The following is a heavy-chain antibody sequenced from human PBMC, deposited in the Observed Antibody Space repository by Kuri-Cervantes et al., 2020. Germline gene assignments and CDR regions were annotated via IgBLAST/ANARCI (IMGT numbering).Heavy chain of an antibody. CDR1: GYTFTSYG. J-gene: IGHJ6*02. CDR2: ISAYNGNT. V-gene: IGHV1-18*01. Sequence: GGSLRLSCKASGYTFTSYGISWVRQAPGQGLEWMGWISAYNGNTNYAQKLQGRVTMTTDTSTSTAYMELRSLRSDDTAVYYCARDWNQLWFGELLTTSYYYYGMDVWGQGTTVTVSS. CDR3: ARDWNQLWFGELLTTSYYYYGMDV. D-gene: IGHD3-10*01.